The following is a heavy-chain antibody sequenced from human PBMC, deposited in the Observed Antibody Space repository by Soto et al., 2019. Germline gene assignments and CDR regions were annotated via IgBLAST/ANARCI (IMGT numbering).Heavy chain of an antibody. CDR1: GYTFTSYA. Sequence: QVQLVQSGAEEKKPGASVKVSCKASGYTFTSYAMHWVRQAPGQRLEWMGWINAGNGNTKYSQKFQGRVTITRDTSXSXXYMELSSLRSEDTAVYYCARDDYYDSSGYYDWFDPWGQGTLVTVSS. CDR2: INAGNGNT. CDR3: ARDDYYDSSGYYDWFDP. V-gene: IGHV1-3*05. J-gene: IGHJ5*02. D-gene: IGHD3-22*01.